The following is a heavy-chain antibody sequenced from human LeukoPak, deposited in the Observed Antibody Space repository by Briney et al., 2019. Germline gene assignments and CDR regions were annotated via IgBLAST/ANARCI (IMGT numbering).Heavy chain of an antibody. CDR2: ISYDGSNK. V-gene: IGHV3-30*18. J-gene: IGHJ4*02. Sequence: GGSLRLSCAASGFTFSSYGMHWVRQASGKGLEWVAVISYDGSNKYYADSVKGRFTISRDNSKNTLYLQMNSLRAEDTAVYYCAKSDTAMVMVYWGQGTLVTVSS. D-gene: IGHD5-18*01. CDR3: AKSDTAMVMVY. CDR1: GFTFSSYG.